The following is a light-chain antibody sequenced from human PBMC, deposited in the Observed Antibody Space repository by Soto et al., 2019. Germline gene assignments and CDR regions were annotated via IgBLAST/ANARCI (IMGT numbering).Light chain of an antibody. CDR1: QNIKNY. CDR3: QQSYSTRLT. J-gene: IGKJ4*01. CDR2: AAS. V-gene: IGKV1-39*01. Sequence: DIQMTQSPFSVSASVVERVTISCRPSQNIKNYLNWYQQRPGKAPKLLIFAASTLQSGVPSRFSGSGSGTDFTLTISSLHPEDFATYYCQQSYSTRLTFGGGTKV.